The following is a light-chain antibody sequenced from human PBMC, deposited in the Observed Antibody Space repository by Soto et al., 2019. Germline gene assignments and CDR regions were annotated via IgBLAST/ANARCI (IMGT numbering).Light chain of an antibody. V-gene: IGLV2-14*01. CDR1: SSDVGGYKY. CDR2: DVG. CDR3: SSYTSSSTPYV. J-gene: IGLJ1*01. Sequence: SALTQPASVSGSPGQSITISCTGTSSDVGGYKYVSWYQQHPGKAPKLIIYDVGNRPSGVSNRFSGSKSGNTASLTISGLQAEDEADYYCSSYTSSSTPYVFGTGTKVTVL.